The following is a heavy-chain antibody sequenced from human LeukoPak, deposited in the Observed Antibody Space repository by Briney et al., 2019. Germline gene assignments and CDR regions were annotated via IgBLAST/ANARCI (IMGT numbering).Heavy chain of an antibody. CDR2: IYSSGGT. Sequence: PSETLSLTCTVSGGSISSYYRSWIRQPAGKGLEWIGRIYSSGGTNYNPSLKSRVSLSVDTSKNQFSLRLTSVTAADTAVYYCARAPSGYSMSTYYYYMDVWGKGTTVTVSS. V-gene: IGHV4-4*07. CDR3: ARAPSGYSMSTYYYYMDV. D-gene: IGHD6-13*01. CDR1: GGSISSYY. J-gene: IGHJ6*03.